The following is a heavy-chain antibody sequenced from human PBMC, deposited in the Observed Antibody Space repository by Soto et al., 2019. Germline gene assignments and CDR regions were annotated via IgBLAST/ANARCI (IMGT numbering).Heavy chain of an antibody. Sequence: QVQLVQSGAEMRKPGSSLRVSCKASGGTFSDYAFSWVRQAPGQGLEWMGGIVPRFGSPNYAQKFGGRVTMTADTFSSTVYMALSSVQFDATAVYYCARDRIQLRLGKYYVKGMDVWGRGTNIIVSS. CDR3: ARDRIQLRLGKYYVKGMDV. CDR1: GGTFSDYA. J-gene: IGHJ6*02. D-gene: IGHD3-16*01. CDR2: IVPRFGSP. V-gene: IGHV1-69*06.